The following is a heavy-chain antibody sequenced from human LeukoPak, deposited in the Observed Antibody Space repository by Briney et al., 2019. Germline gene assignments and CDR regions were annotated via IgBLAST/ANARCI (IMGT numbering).Heavy chain of an antibody. J-gene: IGHJ4*02. CDR3: ARSYCSSTSCYLFDY. CDR2: INPSGGGT. V-gene: IGHV1-46*01. CDR1: GYTFTSYY. Sequence: ASVKVSCKASGYTFTSYYKHWVRQAPGQGLEWMGIINPSGGGTSYAQKFQGRVTMTRDTSTSTVYMELRSLRSEDTAVYYCARSYCSSTSCYLFDYWGQGTLVTVSS. D-gene: IGHD2-2*01.